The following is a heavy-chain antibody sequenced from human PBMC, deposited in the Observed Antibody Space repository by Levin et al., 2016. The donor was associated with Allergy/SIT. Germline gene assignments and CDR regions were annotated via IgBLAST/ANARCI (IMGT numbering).Heavy chain of an antibody. CDR3: ARQLGLGYCSSTSCYADNWFDP. V-gene: IGHV5-10-1*01. CDR2: IDPSDSYT. J-gene: IGHJ5*02. D-gene: IGHD2-2*01. Sequence: VRQMPGKGLEWMGRIDPSDSYTNYSPSFQGHVTISADKSISTAYLQWSSLKASDTAMYYCARQLGLGYCSSTSCYADNWFDPWGQGTLVTVSS.